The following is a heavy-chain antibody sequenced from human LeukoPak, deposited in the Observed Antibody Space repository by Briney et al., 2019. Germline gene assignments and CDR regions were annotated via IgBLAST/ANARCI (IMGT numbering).Heavy chain of an antibody. D-gene: IGHD1-26*01. V-gene: IGHV3-66*02. CDR2: IYDDGST. J-gene: IGHJ4*02. CDR1: GFTVSSNY. CDR3: ARGRGSYFY. Sequence: PGGSLRLSCAASGFTVSSNYMTWVRQAPGKGLEWVSVIYDDGSTYYADSVKGRFTISRDNSKNTLYLQMDTLRAEDTAVYYCARGRGSYFYWGQGTLVTVSS.